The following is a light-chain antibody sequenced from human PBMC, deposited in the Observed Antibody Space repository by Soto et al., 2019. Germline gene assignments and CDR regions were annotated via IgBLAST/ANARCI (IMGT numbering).Light chain of an antibody. Sequence: DLQMTQSPSSLSASVGDRVAITCQASQDISNFLNWYQQKPGKPPKLLTYDASDLETGVPSRFSGSGSGTDFTFTISNLQPEDFATYYCQQYDSLPFTFGPGTKVDFK. CDR3: QQYDSLPFT. CDR2: DAS. J-gene: IGKJ3*01. V-gene: IGKV1-33*01. CDR1: QDISNF.